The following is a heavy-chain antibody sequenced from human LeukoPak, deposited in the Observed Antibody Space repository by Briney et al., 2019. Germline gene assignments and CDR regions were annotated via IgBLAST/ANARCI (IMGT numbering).Heavy chain of an antibody. D-gene: IGHD1-26*01. Sequence: GGSLRLSCAASGFTFSSYGIHWVRQAPGKGLEWVAFIRFDGSNKYYADSVKGRFTISRDNSKNTLYLQMNSLRAEDTAVYYCAKSRAIVGATSADYWGQGTLVTVSS. J-gene: IGHJ4*02. CDR3: AKSRAIVGATSADY. CDR1: GFTFSSYG. V-gene: IGHV3-30*02. CDR2: IRFDGSNK.